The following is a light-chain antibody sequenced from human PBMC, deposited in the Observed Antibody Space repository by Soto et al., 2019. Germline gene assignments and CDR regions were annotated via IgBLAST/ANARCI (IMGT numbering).Light chain of an antibody. Sequence: QSVLTQPPSVSGTPGQRVTISCSGSSSNIGSNTVNWYQQLPGTAPKLLMYSNNQRPSGVPDRFSGSKSGTSASLAISGLPSEDEADYYCAAWYDSLNGWVFGGGTQLTVL. CDR2: SNN. J-gene: IGLJ3*02. V-gene: IGLV1-44*01. CDR3: AAWYDSLNGWV. CDR1: SSNIGSNT.